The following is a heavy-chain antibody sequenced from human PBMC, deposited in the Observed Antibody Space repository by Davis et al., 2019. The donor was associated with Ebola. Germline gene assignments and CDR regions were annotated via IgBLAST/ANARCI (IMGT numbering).Heavy chain of an antibody. D-gene: IGHD6-13*01. Sequence: GESLKISCAASGFTFSYYSMNWVRQAPGKGLEWVSFISTSGNHINYADSVKGRFTISRDNAKNSLYLEMNSLGAEDTAVYYCARSSMRIDYWGQGTLVTVSS. CDR1: GFTFSYYS. J-gene: IGHJ4*02. V-gene: IGHV3-21*04. CDR2: ISTSGNHI. CDR3: ARSSMRIDY.